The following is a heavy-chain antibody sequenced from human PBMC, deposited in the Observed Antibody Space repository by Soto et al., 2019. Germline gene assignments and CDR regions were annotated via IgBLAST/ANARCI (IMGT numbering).Heavy chain of an antibody. CDR1: GGSISSSNW. J-gene: IGHJ4*02. V-gene: IGHV4-4*02. D-gene: IGHD6-13*01. Sequence: QVQLQESGPGLVKPSGTLSLTCAVSGGSISSSNWWSWVRQPPGKGLEWIGEIYHSGSTNYNPSLKRRVTISVDKSKNQFSLKLSSVTGGDTAVYYCARSKESAAAGYWGQGTLVTVSS. CDR2: IYHSGST. CDR3: ARSKESAAAGY.